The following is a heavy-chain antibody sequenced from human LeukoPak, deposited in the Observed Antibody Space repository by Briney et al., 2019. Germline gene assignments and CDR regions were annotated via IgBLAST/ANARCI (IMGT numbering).Heavy chain of an antibody. Sequence: GSLRLSCAASGFTFSSYWISWVRQAPGKGLEWVANIKQDGSEKYYVDSVKGRFTISRDNAKNSLYLQMNSLRAEDTAVYYCARDIDPRYSSSWYDYWGQGTLVTVSS. V-gene: IGHV3-7*01. CDR3: ARDIDPRYSSSWYDY. D-gene: IGHD6-13*01. CDR2: IKQDGSEK. J-gene: IGHJ4*02. CDR1: GFTFSSYW.